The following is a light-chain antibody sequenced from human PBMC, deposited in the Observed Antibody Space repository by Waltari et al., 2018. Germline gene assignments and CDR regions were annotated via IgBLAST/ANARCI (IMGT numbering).Light chain of an antibody. CDR3: STWDDSLNGPDVV. V-gene: IGLV1-44*01. CDR1: SSNIGSNT. Sequence: QSVLTQPPSASGTPGQKVTISCSGSSSNIGSNTVNWYQQLPGTAPKLPFYSNNQRPSGVPDRFSGSKSGTSASLAISGLQSEDEADYYCSTWDDSLNGPDVVFGGGTKLTVL. J-gene: IGLJ2*01. CDR2: SNN.